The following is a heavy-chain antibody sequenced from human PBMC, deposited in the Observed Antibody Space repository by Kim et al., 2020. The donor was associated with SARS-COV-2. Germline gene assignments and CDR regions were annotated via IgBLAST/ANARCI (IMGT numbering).Heavy chain of an antibody. CDR2: IDPSDSYT. Sequence: GASLKISCKGSGYSFTSYWISWVRQMPGKGLEWMGRIDPSDSYTNYSPSFQGHVTISADKSISTAYLQWSSLKASDTAMYYCARLYRGRLNWFDPWGQGTLVTVSS. CDR1: GYSFTSYW. J-gene: IGHJ5*02. D-gene: IGHD6-25*01. CDR3: ARLYRGRLNWFDP. V-gene: IGHV5-10-1*01.